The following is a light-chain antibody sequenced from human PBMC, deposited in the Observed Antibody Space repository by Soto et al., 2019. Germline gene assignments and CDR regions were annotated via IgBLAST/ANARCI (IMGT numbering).Light chain of an antibody. CDR1: QSVSSNH. CDR3: QQYGSSPA. CDR2: GAS. J-gene: IGKJ4*01. V-gene: IGKV3-20*01. Sequence: EIVLTQSPGTLSLSPGERATLSCRASQSVSSNHLAWYQQKPSQAPRLLIYGASSRATGIPDRISGSGSGTDITLIINRLEPENFAVYYYQQYGSSPAFGGGTKVEIK.